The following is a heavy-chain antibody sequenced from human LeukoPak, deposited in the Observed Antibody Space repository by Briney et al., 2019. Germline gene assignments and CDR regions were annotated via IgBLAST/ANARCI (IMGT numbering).Heavy chain of an antibody. CDR2: ISSSGRTI. J-gene: IGHJ4*02. D-gene: IGHD6-13*01. Sequence: GGSLRLSCAASGFTFSRYEMNWVRQAPGKGLEWISYISSSGRTIYYADSVKGRFTISRDNSKNTLYLQMNSLRAEDTAVYYCAKDPRRYSRTGGYFDYWGQGTLVTVSS. CDR1: GFTFSRYE. V-gene: IGHV3-48*03. CDR3: AKDPRRYSRTGGYFDY.